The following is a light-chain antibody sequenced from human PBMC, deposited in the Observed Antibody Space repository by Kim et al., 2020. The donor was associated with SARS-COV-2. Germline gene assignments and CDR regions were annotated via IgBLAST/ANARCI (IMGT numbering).Light chain of an antibody. Sequence: DIQMTQSPSLVSASVGDTVTITCRASQGISSWLAWYQQKPEKALKSLIYAAYSLQSGVPSRFSGSGSGTDFTLTINSLQPEDFATYYCQQYDSYPRTFGQGTKVEIK. CDR1: QGISSW. V-gene: IGKV1D-16*01. CDR2: AAY. J-gene: IGKJ1*01. CDR3: QQYDSYPRT.